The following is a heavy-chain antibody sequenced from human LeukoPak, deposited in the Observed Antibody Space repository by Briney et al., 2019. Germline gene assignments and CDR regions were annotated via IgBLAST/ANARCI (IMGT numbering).Heavy chain of an antibody. CDR1: GGSFNGYY. V-gene: IGHV4-59*01. CDR2: IYYSGST. D-gene: IGHD3-10*01. J-gene: IGHJ4*02. Sequence: PSETLSLTCAVYGGSFNGYYWSWIRQPPGKGLEWIGYIYYSGSTNYNPSLKSRVTISVDTSKNQFSLKLSSVTAADTAVYYCARDEGFSYWGQGTLVTVSS. CDR3: ARDEGFSY.